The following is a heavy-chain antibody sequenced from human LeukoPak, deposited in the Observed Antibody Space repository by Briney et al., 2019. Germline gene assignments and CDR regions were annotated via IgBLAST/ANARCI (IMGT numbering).Heavy chain of an antibody. J-gene: IGHJ5*02. CDR2: IYYSGST. V-gene: IGHV4-59*01. CDR1: GGSISSYY. D-gene: IGHD6-13*01. Sequence: SETLSLTCTVSGGSISSYYWSWIRQPPGKGLEWIGYIYYSGSTNYNPSLKSRVTISVDTSKNQFSLKLSSVTAADTAVYYCASRIAAAGTCWFDPWGQGTLVTVSS. CDR3: ASRIAAAGTCWFDP.